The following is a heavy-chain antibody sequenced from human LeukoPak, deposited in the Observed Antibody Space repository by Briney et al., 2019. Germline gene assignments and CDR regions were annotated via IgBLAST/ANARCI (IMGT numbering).Heavy chain of an antibody. CDR2: ISGSGAST. V-gene: IGHV3-23*01. CDR1: GFTLSTNA. D-gene: IGHD3-22*01. J-gene: IGHJ6*02. CDR3: ARDRGTYYYDSSGHYYYYYGMDV. Sequence: GGSLRLSCLTSGFTLSTNAMSWVRQAPGKGLEWISGISGSGASTYYADSVKGRFTISRDNAKNSLYLQMNSLRAEDTAVYYCARDRGTYYYDSSGHYYYYYGMDVWGQGTTVTVSS.